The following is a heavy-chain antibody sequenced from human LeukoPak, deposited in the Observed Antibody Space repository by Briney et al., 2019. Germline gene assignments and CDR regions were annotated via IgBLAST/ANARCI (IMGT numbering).Heavy chain of an antibody. V-gene: IGHV4-34*01. D-gene: IGHD3-22*01. Sequence: SETLSLTCAVYGGSFSGYYWSWIRQPPGKGLKWIGEINHSGSTNYNPSLKSRVTISVDTSKNQFSLKLSSVTAADTAVYYCARGPMYYDSSGYLYWGQGTLVTVSS. CDR3: ARGPMYYDSSGYLY. J-gene: IGHJ4*02. CDR2: INHSGST. CDR1: GGSFSGYY.